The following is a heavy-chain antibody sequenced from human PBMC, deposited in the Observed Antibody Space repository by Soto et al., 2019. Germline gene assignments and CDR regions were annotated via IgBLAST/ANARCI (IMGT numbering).Heavy chain of an antibody. CDR1: GFTFRSYW. V-gene: IGHV3-7*03. CDR3: ARDGCTSASCDVYGMDV. J-gene: IGHJ6*02. Sequence: QVVESGGGLVQPGGSLRLSCAASGFTFRSYWMSWVRQAPGKGLEWVANKKGDGSERHYVDSVKGRFTISRDNAKNSLFLQMNSLRVEDTAVYYCARDGCTSASCDVYGMDVWGQGTTVTVSS. D-gene: IGHD2-2*01. CDR2: KKGDGSER.